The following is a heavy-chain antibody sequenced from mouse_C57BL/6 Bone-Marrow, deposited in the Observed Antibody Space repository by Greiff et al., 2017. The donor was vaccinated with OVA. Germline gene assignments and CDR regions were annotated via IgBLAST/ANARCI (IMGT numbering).Heavy chain of an antibody. D-gene: IGHD1-1*01. V-gene: IGHV5-6*01. CDR1: GFTFSSYG. CDR2: ISSGGSYT. CDR3: ARQDYYYGTHDY. Sequence: EVQRVESGGDLVKPGGSLKLSCAASGFTFSSYGMSWVRQTPDKRLEWVATISSGGSYTYYPDSVKGRFTISRDNAKNTLYLQMSSLKSEDTAMYYCARQDYYYGTHDYWGQGTTLTVSS. J-gene: IGHJ2*01.